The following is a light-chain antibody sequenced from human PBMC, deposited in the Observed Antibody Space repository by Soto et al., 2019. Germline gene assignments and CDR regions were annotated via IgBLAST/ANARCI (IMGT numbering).Light chain of an antibody. CDR3: LQYDRFPRV. J-gene: IGKJ3*01. V-gene: IGKV1-33*01. Sequence: DIPMTQSPSSLSASVGDRVTITCQASHDIITYLNWFQQRPGKVPKLLIHDASKLETGVPPRFRRSGPGTHFYLNVACLQPEDVATYYCLQYDRFPRVFGPGTTV. CDR2: DAS. CDR1: HDIITY.